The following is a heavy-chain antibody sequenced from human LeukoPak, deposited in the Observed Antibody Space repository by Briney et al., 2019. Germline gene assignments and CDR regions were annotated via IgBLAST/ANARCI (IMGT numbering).Heavy chain of an antibody. CDR3: ARTPRYDFWSGPFDY. CDR2: IYPNSGGT. CDR1: GYTFTDYY. J-gene: IGHJ4*02. Sequence: ASVKVSCKASGYTFTDYYMHWVRQAPGHGLEWMGWIYPNSGGTNYAQKFQGRVTMTRDTSISTAYMELSRLRSDDTAVYYCARTPRYDFWSGPFDYWGQGTLVTVSS. D-gene: IGHD3-3*01. V-gene: IGHV1-2*02.